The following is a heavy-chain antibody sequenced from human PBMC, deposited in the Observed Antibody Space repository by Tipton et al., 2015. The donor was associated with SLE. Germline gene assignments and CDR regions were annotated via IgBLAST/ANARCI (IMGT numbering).Heavy chain of an antibody. CDR3: ARETGTYYSTWFDS. Sequence: TLSLTCTVSGGSISIGGYYWSWIRQHPEKGLEWIGYIFHDGSTYSKPSLKSRITISIEASKNQFSLRLNSVTAADTATYSCARETGTYYSTWFDSWGQGTLVTVSS. CDR1: GGSISIGGYY. D-gene: IGHD1-26*01. J-gene: IGHJ5*01. V-gene: IGHV4-31*03. CDR2: IFHDGST.